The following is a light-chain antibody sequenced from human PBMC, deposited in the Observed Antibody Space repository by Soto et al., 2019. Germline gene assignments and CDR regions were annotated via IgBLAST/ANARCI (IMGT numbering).Light chain of an antibody. Sequence: DIQMTQSPSTLSASVGDRVTITCRASQSIRTSLAWYQQKPGKAPKVLIFDASSLESGVPSRFSGSGSATEFTLTISSLQPDDFATYYCQQYSTYPWTFGQGTKVDIK. J-gene: IGKJ1*01. CDR1: QSIRTS. V-gene: IGKV1-5*01. CDR3: QQYSTYPWT. CDR2: DAS.